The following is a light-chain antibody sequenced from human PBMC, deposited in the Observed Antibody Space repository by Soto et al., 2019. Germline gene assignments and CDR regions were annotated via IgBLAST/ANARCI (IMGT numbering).Light chain of an antibody. V-gene: IGKV3-15*01. CDR1: QSVSSN. CDR3: QQYNNWPPWT. J-gene: IGKJ1*01. CDR2: GAS. Sequence: EIVMKQSPATLSVSPGERATLSCRASQSVSSNLAWYQQKPGQAPRLLIYGASTRATGIPARFSGSGSGTEFTLTISSLQSEDFAVYYCQQYNNWPPWTFGQATKVHIK.